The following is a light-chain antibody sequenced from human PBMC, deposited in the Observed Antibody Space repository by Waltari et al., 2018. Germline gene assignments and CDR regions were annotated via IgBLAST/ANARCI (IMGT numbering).Light chain of an antibody. Sequence: QSALTQPASVSGTPGQSITISCSGPTSDVGSYDLVPWYQQHPGEAPKLLICEVFKRPPDTSSRFSGAKSGSTASLTISGLQPEDEADYYCCSYAGRGTYVFGSGTKVTVL. V-gene: IGLV2-23*02. CDR3: CSYAGRGTYV. CDR1: TSDVGSYDL. CDR2: EVF. J-gene: IGLJ1*01.